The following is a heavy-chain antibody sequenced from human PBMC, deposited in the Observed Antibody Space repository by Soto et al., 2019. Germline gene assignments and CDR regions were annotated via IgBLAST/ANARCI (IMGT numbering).Heavy chain of an antibody. J-gene: IGHJ5*02. Sequence: QVQLQESGPGLVKPSGTLSITCTVSGASISSSNWWSWVRQPPGKGLEWIGEVYHSGSTKYNPSLKSRVTMSVDKSKNQLTLNLSSVTAADTAVYFCASSNNYNWFDPWGQGTLVTVSS. V-gene: IGHV4-4*02. D-gene: IGHD1-20*01. CDR2: VYHSGST. CDR3: ASSNNYNWFDP. CDR1: GASISSSNW.